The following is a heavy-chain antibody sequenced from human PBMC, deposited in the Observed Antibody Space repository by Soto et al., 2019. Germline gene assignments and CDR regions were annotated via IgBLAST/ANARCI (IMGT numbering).Heavy chain of an antibody. CDR1: GYTFTGYY. J-gene: IGHJ5*02. Sequence: GASVKVSCKASGYTFTGYYMHWVRQAPGQGLEWMGWINPNSGGTNYAQKFQGRVTMTRDTSISTAYMELSRLRSDDTAVYYCARVCDQDSSGSILPWFDPWGQGTLVTVSS. V-gene: IGHV1-2*02. CDR2: INPNSGGT. D-gene: IGHD3-22*01. CDR3: ARVCDQDSSGSILPWFDP.